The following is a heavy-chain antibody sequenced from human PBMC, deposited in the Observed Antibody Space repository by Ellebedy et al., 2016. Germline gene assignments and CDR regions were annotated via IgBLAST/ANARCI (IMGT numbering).Heavy chain of an antibody. CDR2: IIPILGIA. D-gene: IGHD4-23*01. V-gene: IGHV1-69*04. CDR1: GGTFSSYA. J-gene: IGHJ4*02. CDR3: AIRDRWFW. Sequence: ASVKVSCKASGGTFSSYAISWVRQAPGQGLEWRGRIIPILGIANYAQKFQGRVTITADKSTSTAYMEMSSLRSEDTAVYYCAIRDRWFWWGQGNLVTVSS.